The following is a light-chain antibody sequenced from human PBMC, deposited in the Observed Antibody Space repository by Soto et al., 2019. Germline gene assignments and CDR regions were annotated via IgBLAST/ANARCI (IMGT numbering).Light chain of an antibody. CDR3: QQYNTYSRT. J-gene: IGKJ1*01. V-gene: IGKV3-15*01. CDR1: QGVGSS. CDR2: GAS. Sequence: TVMTQSPATLSVSAGEIVTLSFGAIQGVGSSLAWYQQKPGQAPRVLIYGASTTAPGIPARFSGSGSGTEFTLTISSLQPDDFATYYCQQYNTYSRTFGQGTKVDIK.